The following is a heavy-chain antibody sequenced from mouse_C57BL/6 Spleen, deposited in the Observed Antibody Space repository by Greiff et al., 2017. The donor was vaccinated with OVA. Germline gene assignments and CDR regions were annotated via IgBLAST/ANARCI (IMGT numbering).Heavy chain of an antibody. Sequence: QVQLKQPGAELVKPGASVKMSCKASGYTFTSYWITWVKQRPGQGLEWIGDIYPGSGSTNYNEKFKSKATLTVDTSSSTAYMQLSSLTSEDSAVYYCARGMVTTFRWAMDYWGQGTSVTVSS. CDR2: IYPGSGST. V-gene: IGHV1-55*01. J-gene: IGHJ4*01. CDR3: ARGMVTTFRWAMDY. D-gene: IGHD2-3*01. CDR1: GYTFTSYW.